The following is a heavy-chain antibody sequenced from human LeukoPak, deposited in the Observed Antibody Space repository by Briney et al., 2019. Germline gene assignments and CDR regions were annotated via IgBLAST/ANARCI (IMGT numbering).Heavy chain of an antibody. Sequence: SETLSLTCTVSGGSISSYYWSWIRQPPGKGLEWIGYIYYSGNTNYDPSLKSRVTMSVDTSKNQFSLKLSSVTAADTAVYYCARDIVGVTRAFGYWGQGTLATVSS. CDR3: ARDIVGVTRAFGY. J-gene: IGHJ4*02. CDR1: GGSISSYY. CDR2: IYYSGNT. D-gene: IGHD1-26*01. V-gene: IGHV4-59*01.